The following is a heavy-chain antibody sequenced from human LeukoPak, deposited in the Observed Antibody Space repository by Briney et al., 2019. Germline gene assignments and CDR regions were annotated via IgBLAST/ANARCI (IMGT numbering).Heavy chain of an antibody. D-gene: IGHD3-22*01. CDR2: ISSSSYI. CDR1: GFTFSSYS. Sequence: GGSLRLSCAASGFTFSSYSMNWVRQAPGKGPELVSSISSSSYIYYADSVKGRFTISRDNAKNSLYLQMNSLRAEDTAVYYCARVRTRNYYDSSGYYIDWGQGTLVTVSS. V-gene: IGHV3-21*01. J-gene: IGHJ4*02. CDR3: ARVRTRNYYDSSGYYID.